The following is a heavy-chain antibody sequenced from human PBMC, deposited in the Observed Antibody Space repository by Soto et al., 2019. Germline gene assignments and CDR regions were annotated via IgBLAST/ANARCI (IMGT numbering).Heavy chain of an antibody. D-gene: IGHD6-13*01. CDR1: GYSFTSYW. CDR3: ASSIAAADYYYGMDV. V-gene: IGHV5-10-1*01. CDR2: IDPSDSYT. J-gene: IGHJ6*02. Sequence: ASVKISCKGSGYSFTSYWISWVRQMPGKGLEWMGRIDPSDSYTNYSPSFQGHVTISADKSISTAYLQWSSLKASDTAMYYCASSIAAADYYYGMDVWGQGTTVTVSS.